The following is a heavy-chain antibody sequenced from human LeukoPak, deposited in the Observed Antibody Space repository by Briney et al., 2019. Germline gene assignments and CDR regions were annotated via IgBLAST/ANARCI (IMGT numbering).Heavy chain of an antibody. Sequence: PGGSLRLSCAASGFTFSDYYMSWIRQAPGKGVEWVSYISSSGSTIYYADSVKGRLTISRDNAKNSLYLQMNSLRAEDTAVYYCARSSGHIVVVTATLEYDYWGQGTLVTVSS. CDR3: ARSSGHIVVVTATLEYDY. D-gene: IGHD2-21*02. V-gene: IGHV3-11*01. CDR1: GFTFSDYY. CDR2: ISSSGSTI. J-gene: IGHJ4*02.